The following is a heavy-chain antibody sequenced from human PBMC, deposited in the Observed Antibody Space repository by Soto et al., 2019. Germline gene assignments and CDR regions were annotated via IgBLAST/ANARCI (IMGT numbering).Heavy chain of an antibody. J-gene: IGHJ4*02. CDR1: GGSISSGDYY. CDR3: ARAQYDSSGYYFGVSFDY. D-gene: IGHD3-22*01. CDR2: IYYSGST. V-gene: IGHV4-30-4*01. Sequence: ASETLSLTCTVSGGSISSGDYYWSWIRQPPGKGLEWIGYIYYSGSTYYNPSLKSRVTISVDTSKNQFSLKLSSVTAADTAVYYCARAQYDSSGYYFGVSFDYWGQGTLVTVSS.